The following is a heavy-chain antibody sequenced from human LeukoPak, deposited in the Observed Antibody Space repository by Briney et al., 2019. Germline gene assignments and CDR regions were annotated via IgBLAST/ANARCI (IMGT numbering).Heavy chain of an antibody. J-gene: IGHJ6*02. D-gene: IGHD4-17*01. Sequence: SETLSLTCTVSGGSISSGGYYWSWIRQHPGKGLEWIGYIYYSGSTNYNPSLKSRVTISVDTSKNQFSLRLSSVTAADTAVYYCARLNGDYTWYYYYYGMDVWGQGTTVTVSS. CDR3: ARLNGDYTWYYYYYGMDV. V-gene: IGHV4-61*08. CDR1: GGSISSGGYY. CDR2: IYYSGST.